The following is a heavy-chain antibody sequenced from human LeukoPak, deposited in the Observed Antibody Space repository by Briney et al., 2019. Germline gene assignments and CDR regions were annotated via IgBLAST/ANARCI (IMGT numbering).Heavy chain of an antibody. J-gene: IGHJ6*04. CDR2: ISSSGSTI. D-gene: IGHD3-10*02. CDR3: AELGITMIGGV. CDR1: GFTFSRYE. V-gene: IGHV3-48*03. Sequence: GGSLRLSCAASGFTFSRYEMNWVRRAPGKGLEWVSYISSSGSTIYYADSVKGRFTISRDNAKNSLYLQMNSLRAGDTAVYYCAELGITMIGGVWGKGTTVTISS.